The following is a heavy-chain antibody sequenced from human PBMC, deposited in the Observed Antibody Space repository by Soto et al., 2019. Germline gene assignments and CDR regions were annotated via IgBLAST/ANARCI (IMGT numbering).Heavy chain of an antibody. CDR1: GGSISNYY. CDR2: IYDSGST. J-gene: IGHJ4*02. V-gene: IGHV4-59*08. Sequence: SETLSLTCTVSGGSISNYYWSWIRQPPGRGLEWIGYIYDSGSTNYNPSLKSRVTISVDMSKDQFSLKLSSVTATDTAVYYCARHPTYCGSNNCPNDYWGQGTLVTVSS. D-gene: IGHD2-2*01. CDR3: ARHPTYCGSNNCPNDY.